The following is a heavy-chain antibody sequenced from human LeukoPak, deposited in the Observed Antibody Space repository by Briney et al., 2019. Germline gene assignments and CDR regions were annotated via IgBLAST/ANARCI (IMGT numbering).Heavy chain of an antibody. CDR3: ARDSGPYLIDY. J-gene: IGHJ4*02. D-gene: IGHD2-2*01. V-gene: IGHV3-7*01. CDR1: GFTFSSYW. CDR2: IKQDGSEK. Sequence: GGSLRLSCAASGFTFSSYWMSWVRQATGKGLEWVANIKQDGSEKYYVDSVKGRFTISRDNAKNSLYLQMNSLRAEDTAVYYCARDSGPYLIDYWGQGTLVTVSS.